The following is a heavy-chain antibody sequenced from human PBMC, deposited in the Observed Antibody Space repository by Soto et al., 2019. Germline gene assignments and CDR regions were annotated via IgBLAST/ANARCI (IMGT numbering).Heavy chain of an antibody. Sequence: VQLQESGPGLVKPSQTLSLTCTVSGGSISSGGYYWSWIRQHPGKGLEWIGYIYYSGSTYYNPSLKSRVTISVDTSKNQFSLKLSSVTAADTAVYYCAREDRDIVVVPAALDVWGQGTTVTVSS. CDR2: IYYSGST. V-gene: IGHV4-31*03. CDR1: GGSISSGGYY. D-gene: IGHD2-2*01. J-gene: IGHJ6*02. CDR3: AREDRDIVVVPAALDV.